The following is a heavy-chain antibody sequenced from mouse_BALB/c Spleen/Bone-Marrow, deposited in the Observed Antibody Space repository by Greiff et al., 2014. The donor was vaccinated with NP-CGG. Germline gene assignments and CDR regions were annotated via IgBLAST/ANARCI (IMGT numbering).Heavy chain of an antibody. CDR3: ARNANYGAWFAY. CDR1: GFNIKDTY. CDR2: IDPANGNT. Sequence: VQLQQPGAELVKPGASVKLSCTASGFNIKDTYMHWVKQRPEQGLEWIGRIDPANGNTKYDPTFQGKATITTDTSSNPAYLQLSSLTSEDTAVYYCARNANYGAWFAYWGQGTLVTVSA. V-gene: IGHV14-3*02. J-gene: IGHJ3*01. D-gene: IGHD2-1*01.